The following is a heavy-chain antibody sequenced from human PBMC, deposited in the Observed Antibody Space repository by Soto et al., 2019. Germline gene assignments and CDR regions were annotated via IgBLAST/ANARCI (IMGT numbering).Heavy chain of an antibody. CDR3: TRKRFGMDV. J-gene: IGHJ6*02. CDR2: IKEDGSEK. V-gene: IGHV3-7*03. Sequence: GGSLRLSCAASGFTFSNSWMSWVRQAPGKGLEWVANIKEDGSEKDYVDPVKGRFTITRDNAKNSLYLQMNNPRAEDTAVYFCTRKRFGMDVWGQGTTVTVSS. CDR1: GFTFSNSW.